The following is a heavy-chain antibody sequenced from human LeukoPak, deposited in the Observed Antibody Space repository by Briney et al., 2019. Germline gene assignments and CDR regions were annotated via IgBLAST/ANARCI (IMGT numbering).Heavy chain of an antibody. CDR2: ITPNSGGT. Sequence: ASVKLSCKCSGSAFTGYYMHWMRQPPGPGLGWMGWITPNSGGTNYAQKFQGRVTMTRDTSISTAYMELSRLRSDDTAVYYCARDSRYSGYDWGQGTLVTVSS. V-gene: IGHV1-2*02. CDR3: ARDSRYSGYD. J-gene: IGHJ4*02. CDR1: GSAFTGYY. D-gene: IGHD5-12*01.